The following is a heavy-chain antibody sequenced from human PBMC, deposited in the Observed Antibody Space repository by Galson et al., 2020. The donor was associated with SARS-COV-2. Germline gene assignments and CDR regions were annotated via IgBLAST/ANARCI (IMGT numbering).Heavy chain of an antibody. CDR3: ARLYSSGWYDGCFDY. J-gene: IGHJ4*01. D-gene: IGHD6-19*01. V-gene: IGHV4-39*01. CDR1: GGSISSSSYY. Sequence: SETLSLTCTVSGGSISSSSYYWGWIRQPPGKGLEWIGSLYYSGSTYYNPSLKSRVTISVDTSKNQFSLKLSSVTAADTAVYYCARLYSSGWYDGCFDYCGHGTLVTVSS. CDR2: LYYSGST.